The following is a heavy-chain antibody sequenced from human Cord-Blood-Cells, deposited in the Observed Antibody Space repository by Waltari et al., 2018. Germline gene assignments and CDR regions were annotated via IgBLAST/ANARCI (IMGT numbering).Heavy chain of an antibody. CDR3: ARGRKSSTSCHHDY. V-gene: IGHV1-3*01. Sequence: QVQLVQSGAEVKKPGASVKVSCKASGYTFTSYAMHWVRQAPGQRLEWMGWINAGNGNTKYSQKFQGRVTITRDTSASTAYMELSSLRSEDTAVYYCARGRKSSTSCHHDYWGQGTLVTVSS. CDR2: INAGNGNT. J-gene: IGHJ4*02. CDR1: GYTFTSYA. D-gene: IGHD2-2*01.